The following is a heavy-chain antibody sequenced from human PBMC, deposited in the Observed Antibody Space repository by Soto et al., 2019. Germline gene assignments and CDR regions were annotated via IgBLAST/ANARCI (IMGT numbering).Heavy chain of an antibody. CDR1: GFSLTTSGVG. V-gene: IGHV2-5*02. CDR3: PQWTTTTTCRLDP. J-gene: IGHJ5*02. Sequence: QITLKESGPTLVKPTQTLTLTCTFSGFSLTTSGVGVGWIRQPPGKALEWLALIYWDDDKRYSPSLKSRLTLTKHTPKNQVVLTMTNMDPADAASMFCPQWTTTTTCRLDPWGQGTLDTVSS. CDR2: IYWDDDK. D-gene: IGHD4-17*01.